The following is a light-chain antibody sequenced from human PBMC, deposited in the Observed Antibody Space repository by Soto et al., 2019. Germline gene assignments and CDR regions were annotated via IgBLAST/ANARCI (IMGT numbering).Light chain of an antibody. V-gene: IGKV1-5*01. CDR3: QQYNRLIT. J-gene: IGKJ5*01. CDR2: DAN. Sequence: DIQMTQSPSILSASVGDSVTIXXRASQTIDSWVAWYQQKPGKAPNLLVYDANSLESGVSSRFSGSGYGTDFTLSINNLQPDDFATYYCQQYNRLITFGQGTRLEIK. CDR1: QTIDSW.